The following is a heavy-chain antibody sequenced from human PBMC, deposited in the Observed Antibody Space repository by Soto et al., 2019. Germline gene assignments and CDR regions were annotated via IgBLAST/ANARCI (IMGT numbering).Heavy chain of an antibody. CDR1: GFTVTNNY. J-gene: IGHJ4*02. Sequence: EVVLVESGGGLVQPGGSLRLSCAASGFTVTNNYMSWVRQAPGKGLEWVSALFSGGSAYYADSVKGRFTISRDNSMNTLYLQMNSLRAEDTAVYYCATPSGGYWGQGTPVTVSS. CDR3: ATPSGGY. D-gene: IGHD3-10*01. V-gene: IGHV3-66*01. CDR2: LFSGGSA.